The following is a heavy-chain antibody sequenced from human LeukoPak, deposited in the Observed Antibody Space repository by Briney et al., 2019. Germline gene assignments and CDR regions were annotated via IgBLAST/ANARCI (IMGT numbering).Heavy chain of an antibody. CDR1: GGSISSGDYS. J-gene: IGHJ4*02. CDR3: ARDPDYYGSGSRYFDY. Sequence: SETLSLTCTVSGGSISSGDYSWSWIRQPPGKGLEWIGYIYYSGSTYYNPSLKSRVTISIDTSKSQFSLKLSSVTAADAAVYYCARDPDYYGSGSRYFDYWGQGTLVTVSS. CDR2: IYYSGST. D-gene: IGHD3-10*01. V-gene: IGHV4-30-4*08.